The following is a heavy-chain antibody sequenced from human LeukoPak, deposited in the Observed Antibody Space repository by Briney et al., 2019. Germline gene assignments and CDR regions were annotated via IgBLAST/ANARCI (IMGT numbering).Heavy chain of an antibody. V-gene: IGHV3-74*03. J-gene: IGHJ6*02. CDR1: GVTSRNSW. CDR2: ITIDGSST. Sequence: GGSLRLSCVASGVTSRNSWMHWVRQAPGKGLVWVSRITIDGSSTTYADSVKGRFTISRDSAKNTLYLQMNSLRAEDTAVYYCTRDRFYAMDAWGQGTTVTVSS. CDR3: TRDRFYAMDA.